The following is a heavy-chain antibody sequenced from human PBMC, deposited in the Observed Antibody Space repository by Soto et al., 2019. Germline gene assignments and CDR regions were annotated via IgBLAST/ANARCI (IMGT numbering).Heavy chain of an antibody. Sequence: SETLSLTCTVSGGSISSYYWSWIRQPPGKGLEWIGYIYYSGSTNYNPSLKSRVTISVDTSKNQFSLKLSSVTAADTAVYYCARVSLEYSRWFDPWGQGTLVPVSS. CDR3: ARVSLEYSRWFDP. J-gene: IGHJ5*02. D-gene: IGHD6-6*01. CDR2: IYYSGST. CDR1: GGSISSYY. V-gene: IGHV4-59*01.